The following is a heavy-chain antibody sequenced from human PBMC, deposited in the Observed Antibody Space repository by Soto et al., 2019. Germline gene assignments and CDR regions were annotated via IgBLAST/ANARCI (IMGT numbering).Heavy chain of an antibody. CDR3: ARGGCGGDCHYFDY. Sequence: TLSLTCTVSGGSISSGCYYWSWIRQHPGKGLEWIGYIYYSGSTYYNPSLKSRVTISVDTSKNQFSLKLSSVTAADTAVYYCARGGCGGDCHYFDYWGQGTLVTVSS. CDR1: GGSISSGCYY. V-gene: IGHV4-31*03. J-gene: IGHJ4*02. D-gene: IGHD2-21*02. CDR2: IYYSGST.